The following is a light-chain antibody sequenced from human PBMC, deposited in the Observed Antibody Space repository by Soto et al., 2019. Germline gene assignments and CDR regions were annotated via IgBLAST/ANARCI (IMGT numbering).Light chain of an antibody. CDR1: SSDVGSYNR. CDR2: EVS. V-gene: IGLV2-18*02. Sequence: QSALTQPPSVSGSPGQSVTISCTGTSSDVGSYNRVSWYQQPPGTAPKLMIYEVSNRPSGVPDRFSGSKSGNTASLTISGLQVEDEADYYCISFTSTNTFVFGGGTKVTVL. J-gene: IGLJ2*01. CDR3: ISFTSTNTFV.